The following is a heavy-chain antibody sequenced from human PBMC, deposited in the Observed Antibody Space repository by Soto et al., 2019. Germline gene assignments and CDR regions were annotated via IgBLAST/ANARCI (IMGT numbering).Heavy chain of an antibody. CDR3: ARDLVLVAAMRYYYSGMDV. V-gene: IGHV3-7*01. Sequence: EVQLVESGGGLVQPGGSLRLSCAASRFTFSSFWMSWVRQAPGRGLEWVATIKQDGSQKYYVDSVKGRFTISRDNAKNSLYMQMNSLRAEDTAVYYCARDLVLVAAMRYYYSGMDVWGQGTTVTVS. J-gene: IGHJ6*02. CDR2: IKQDGSQK. CDR1: RFTFSSFW. D-gene: IGHD2-15*01.